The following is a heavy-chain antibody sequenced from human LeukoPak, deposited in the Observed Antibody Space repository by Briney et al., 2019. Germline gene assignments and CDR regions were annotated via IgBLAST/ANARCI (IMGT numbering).Heavy chain of an antibody. J-gene: IGHJ4*02. Sequence: ASVKVSCKASGYTFTSYGISWVRQAPGQGLEWMGWISAYNGNTNYAQKLQGRVTMTTDTSTSTAYMGLRSLRSDDTAVYYCARSFIAVAGTDLGYWGQGTLVTVSS. CDR3: ARSFIAVAGTDLGY. D-gene: IGHD6-19*01. CDR2: ISAYNGNT. V-gene: IGHV1-18*01. CDR1: GYTFTSYG.